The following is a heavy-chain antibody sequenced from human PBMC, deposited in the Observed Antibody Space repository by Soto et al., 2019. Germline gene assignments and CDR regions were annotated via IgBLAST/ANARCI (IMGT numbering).Heavy chain of an antibody. Sequence: LRLSCAASGFPFSSYSMTWVRQRPGKGLEWVSSISGTSEYIYYADSLKGRFTISRDNARNSVYLQIHSLRTDDTAVYYCARSFDSVGDSWGQGTLVTVSS. V-gene: IGHV3-21*01. CDR1: GFPFSSYS. CDR3: ARSFDSVGDS. J-gene: IGHJ4*02. CDR2: ISGTSEYI. D-gene: IGHD3-9*01.